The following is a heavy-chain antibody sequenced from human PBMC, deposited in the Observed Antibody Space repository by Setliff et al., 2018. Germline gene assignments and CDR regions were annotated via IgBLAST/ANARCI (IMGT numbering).Heavy chain of an antibody. CDR1: GYTFTDFG. J-gene: IGHJ4*02. CDR2: ISPHNGNT. V-gene: IGHV1-18*01. D-gene: IGHD3-10*01. Sequence: GASVKVSCKASGYTFTDFGVSWMRQAPGQGLEWVGWISPHNGNTYYAPKFQGTVLMTADTSTTTAYLELRSLRSDDTAVYYCSRLVRFCTRIVCQRLSGDDYWGQGTLVTISS. CDR3: SRLVRFCTRIVCQRLSGDDY.